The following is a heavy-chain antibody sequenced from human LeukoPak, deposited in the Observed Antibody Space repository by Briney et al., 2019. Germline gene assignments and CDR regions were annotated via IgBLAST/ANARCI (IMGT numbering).Heavy chain of an antibody. V-gene: IGHV3-53*01. D-gene: IGHD3-16*02. J-gene: IGHJ4*02. Sequence: GGSLRLSCAASGFTVSSNYMSWVRQAPGKGLDCVSVIYSGGTTYYADSVKGRFTISRDNSKNTLYLHMNSLRAEDTAVYYCARGAYRISWPGIDYWGQGTLVTVSS. CDR3: ARGAYRISWPGIDY. CDR1: GFTVSSNY. CDR2: IYSGGTT.